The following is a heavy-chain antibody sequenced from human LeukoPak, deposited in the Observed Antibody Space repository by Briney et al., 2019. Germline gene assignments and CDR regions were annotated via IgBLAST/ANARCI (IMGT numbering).Heavy chain of an antibody. CDR1: GFTFSSYA. D-gene: IGHD6-13*01. J-gene: IGHJ5*02. CDR3: ARFPGVAISGADWFDP. V-gene: IGHV3-23*01. Sequence: GSLRLSCAASGFTFSSYAMSWVHQAPGKGLEWVSAISGSGGSTYFADSVKGRFTISRDNSKNTLYLQMNSLRAEDSAVYYCARFPGVAISGADWFDPWGQGTLVTVSS. CDR2: ISGSGGST.